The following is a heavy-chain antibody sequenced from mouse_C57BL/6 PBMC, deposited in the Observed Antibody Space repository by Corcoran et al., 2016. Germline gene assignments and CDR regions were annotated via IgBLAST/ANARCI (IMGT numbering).Heavy chain of an antibody. CDR3: ARRGTYSNYAMDY. CDR2: INPNNGGT. Sequence: EVQLQQSGPELVKPGASVKISCKASGYTFTDYYMNWVKQSHGKSLEWIGDINPNNGGTSYNQKFKGKATLTVDKSSSTAYMELRSLTSEDSAVYYCARRGTYSNYAMDYWGQGTSVTVSS. J-gene: IGHJ4*01. D-gene: IGHD2-5*01. V-gene: IGHV1-26*01. CDR1: GYTFTDYY.